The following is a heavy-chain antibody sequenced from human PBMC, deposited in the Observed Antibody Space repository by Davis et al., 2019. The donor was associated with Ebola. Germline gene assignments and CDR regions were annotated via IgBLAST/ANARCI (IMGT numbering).Heavy chain of an antibody. CDR2: IWYDGSNK. CDR3: ARVIIYSSGWYLDY. Sequence: PGGSLRLSCAASGFTFSSYGMHWVRQAPGKGLEWVAVIWYDGSNKYYADSVKGRFTISRDNSKNTLYLQMNSLRAEDTAVYYCARVIIYSSGWYLDYWGQGTLVTVSS. J-gene: IGHJ4*02. D-gene: IGHD6-19*01. V-gene: IGHV3-33*01. CDR1: GFTFSSYG.